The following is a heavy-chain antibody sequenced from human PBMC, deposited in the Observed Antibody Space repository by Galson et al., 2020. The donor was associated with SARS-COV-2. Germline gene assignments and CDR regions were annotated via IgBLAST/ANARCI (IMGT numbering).Heavy chain of an antibody. D-gene: IGHD1-26*01. Sequence: GGSLRLSCAASGFTFSSYSMNWVRQAPGKGLEWVSSISSSSSYIYYADCVKGRFTISRDNSKNTLYLQMNSLRAEDTAVYYCAREGELDYFDYWGQGTLVTVSS. CDR1: GFTFSSYS. CDR2: ISSSSSYI. V-gene: IGHV3-21*01. CDR3: AREGELDYFDY. J-gene: IGHJ4*02.